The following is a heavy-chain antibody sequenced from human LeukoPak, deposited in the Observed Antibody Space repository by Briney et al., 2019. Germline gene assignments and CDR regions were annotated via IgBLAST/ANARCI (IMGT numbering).Heavy chain of an antibody. D-gene: IGHD3-10*01. J-gene: IGHJ4*02. CDR1: GYTLTELS. V-gene: IGHV1-24*01. CDR3: ATDHYYGSGSYYINGYFDY. CDR2: FDPEDGET. Sequence: ASVKVSCKVSGYTLTELSMHWVRQAPGKGVERMGGFDPEDGETIYAQKFQGRVTITEDTSTDTAYMELSSLRSEDTAVYYCATDHYYGSGSYYINGYFDYWGQGTLVTVSS.